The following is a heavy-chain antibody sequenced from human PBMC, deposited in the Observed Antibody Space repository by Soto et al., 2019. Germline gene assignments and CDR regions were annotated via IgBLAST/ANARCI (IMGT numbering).Heavy chain of an antibody. J-gene: IGHJ3*02. V-gene: IGHV3-23*01. CDR1: GFTFSSFA. Sequence: EVQLLESGGGLVQPGGSLRLSCAASGFTFSSFAMSWVRQAPGKGLEWVSGSSNSGGSVNYADSVKGRFTISRDNSKNTLSLEMNSLRAEDTALYYCAKVKWTYGSVSDSWGQGTMVTVSS. D-gene: IGHD4-17*01. CDR3: AKVKWTYGSVSDS. CDR2: SSNSGGSV.